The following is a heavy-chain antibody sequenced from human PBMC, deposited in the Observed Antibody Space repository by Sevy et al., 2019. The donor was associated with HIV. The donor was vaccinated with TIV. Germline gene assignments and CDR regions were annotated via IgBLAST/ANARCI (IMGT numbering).Heavy chain of an antibody. V-gene: IGHV3-15*01. D-gene: IGHD2-8*01. CDR2: IKSKVDGGTT. Sequence: GGSLRLSCTASGFTFSNAWMSWVRQAPGKGLEWVGRIKSKVDGGTTDYATPVKGRFTILRDDSKNTLYLQMNSLKTEDTAVYYCARMGGLTDNGMDVWGQGTTVTVSS. CDR1: GFTFSNAW. J-gene: IGHJ6*02. CDR3: ARMGGLTDNGMDV.